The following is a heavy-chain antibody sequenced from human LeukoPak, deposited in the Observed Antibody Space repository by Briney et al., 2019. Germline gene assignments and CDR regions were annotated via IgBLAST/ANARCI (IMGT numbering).Heavy chain of an antibody. V-gene: IGHV3-30*18. J-gene: IGHJ4*02. CDR2: ILYDVSNK. CDR1: GVTFSNYG. Sequence: PVGSLRLSSAASGVTFSNYGMHWVPQAPGKGLGWVSVILYDVSNKYYTDSVKGRFTISRDNSKKTLYLHMNSLRAEDTAVYYCAKDRPAGYDGLVDSWGQGTLVTVSS. CDR3: AKDRPAGYDGLVDS. D-gene: IGHD5-12*01.